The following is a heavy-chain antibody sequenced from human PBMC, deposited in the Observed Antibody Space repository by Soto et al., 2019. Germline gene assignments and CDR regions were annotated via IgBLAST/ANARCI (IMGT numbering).Heavy chain of an antibody. J-gene: IGHJ5*02. CDR1: GYTFTGCY. CDR2: INPNSGGT. Sequence: ASVKVSCKASGYTFTGCYIHWVRQAPGQGLEWMGWINPNSGGTNYAQKFQGRVTMTRDTSISTAYMELSRLRSDDTAVYYCARDSSSWYSGWFDPWGQGTLVTVSS. CDR3: ARDSSSWYSGWFDP. V-gene: IGHV1-2*02. D-gene: IGHD6-13*01.